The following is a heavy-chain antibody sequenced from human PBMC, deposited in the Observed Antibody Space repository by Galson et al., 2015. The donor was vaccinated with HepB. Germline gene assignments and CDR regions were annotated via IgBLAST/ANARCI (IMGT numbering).Heavy chain of an antibody. J-gene: IGHJ6*03. V-gene: IGHV1-46*01. Sequence: SVKVSCKASGYIFTSYYIHWVRQAPGQGLEWMGIINPNGGSTSSAQKFQGRVTMTRDTSTSTVYMELSSLRSEDTAVYDCARRGYSGAYNYYYDMDVWGKGTTVTVSS. CDR2: INPNGGST. D-gene: IGHD1-26*01. CDR1: GYIFTSYY. CDR3: ARRGYSGAYNYYYDMDV.